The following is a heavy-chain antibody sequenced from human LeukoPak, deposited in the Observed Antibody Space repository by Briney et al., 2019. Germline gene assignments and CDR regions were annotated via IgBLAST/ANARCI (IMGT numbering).Heavy chain of an antibody. Sequence: ASVKVSCKASGYTFTGYYMHWVRQAPGQGLEWMGWISAYNGNTNYAQKLQGRVTMTTDTSTSTAYMELRSLRSDDTAVYYCARVVSLGIGYYFDYWGQGTLVTVSS. CDR3: ARVVSLGIGYYFDY. CDR2: ISAYNGNT. V-gene: IGHV1-18*04. CDR1: GYTFTGYY. J-gene: IGHJ4*02. D-gene: IGHD5/OR15-5a*01.